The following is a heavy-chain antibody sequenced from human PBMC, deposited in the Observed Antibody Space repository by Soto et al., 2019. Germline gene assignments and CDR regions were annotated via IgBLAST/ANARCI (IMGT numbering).Heavy chain of an antibody. V-gene: IGHV1-69*01. J-gene: IGHJ6*02. CDR2: IIPIFGTA. CDR1: EGTFSSYA. Sequence: QVQLVQSGAEVKKPGSSVKVSCKASEGTFSSYAISWVRQAPGQGLEWMGGIIPIFGTANYAQKFQGRVTITADESTSTAYMELSSLRSEDTAVYYCARGKKQLVQLWPTRGDDYYYYYGMDVWGQGTTVTVSS. D-gene: IGHD6-13*01. CDR3: ARGKKQLVQLWPTRGDDYYYYYGMDV.